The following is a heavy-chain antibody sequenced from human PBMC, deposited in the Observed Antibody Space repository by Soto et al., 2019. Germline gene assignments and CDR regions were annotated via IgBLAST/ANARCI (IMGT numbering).Heavy chain of an antibody. CDR2: IFSNDDK. CDR3: ARHGRGVGARPLDY. J-gene: IGHJ4*02. Sequence: QVTLKESGPVLVKPTETLTLTCTVSGFSLSNARMGVTWIRQPPGKALEWLAHIFSNDDKSYSTSLKSSLTISTDTSKSQVVLTTTNMDPVDTATYSCARHGRGVGARPLDYWGQGTLVTVSS. D-gene: IGHD1-26*01. V-gene: IGHV2-26*01. CDR1: GFSLSNARMG.